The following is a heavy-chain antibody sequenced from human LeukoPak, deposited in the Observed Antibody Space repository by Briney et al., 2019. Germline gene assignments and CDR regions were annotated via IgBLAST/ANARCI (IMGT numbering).Heavy chain of an antibody. CDR1: GLAFSSYE. CDR2: ISDNGVTI. CDR3: AGELGYCSGGDY. J-gene: IGHJ4*02. V-gene: IGHV3-48*03. D-gene: IGHD2-15*01. Sequence: QPGGSLRLSCAASGLAFSSYEMNWVRQAPEKGLEWISYISDNGVTIYYADSVKGRFTISRDNAKNSLYLQMNSLSAEDTAVYYCAGELGYCSGGDYWGQGTLVTVSS.